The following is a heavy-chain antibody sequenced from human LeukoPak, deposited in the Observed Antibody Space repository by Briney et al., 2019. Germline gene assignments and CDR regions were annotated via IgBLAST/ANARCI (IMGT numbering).Heavy chain of an antibody. CDR2: IHYSGNT. CDR3: ARRYHDPHDRGGFDP. V-gene: IGHV4-59*08. Sequence: SETLSLTCTVSGGSISGYYWSWIRQPPGKGLEWIAYIHYSGNTNYNPSLKSRVTISVDTSKNQFSLELKSVTAADTAVYYCARRYHDPHDRGGFDPWGQGTLVTVFS. CDR1: GGSISGYY. D-gene: IGHD3-22*01. J-gene: IGHJ5*02.